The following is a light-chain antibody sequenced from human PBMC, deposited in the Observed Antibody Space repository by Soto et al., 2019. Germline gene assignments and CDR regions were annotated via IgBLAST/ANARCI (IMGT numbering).Light chain of an antibody. CDR3: QQYGSYQWT. CDR2: MAS. Sequence: DIQMTQSPSTLSASVGDRVTITCRASESISTRLAWFQQRPGKAPNLLIYMASSLESGVPSRFSGSGSGTEFTLTISSLQPDDFATYYCQQYGSYQWTFGKGTKVDIK. V-gene: IGKV1-5*03. J-gene: IGKJ1*01. CDR1: ESISTR.